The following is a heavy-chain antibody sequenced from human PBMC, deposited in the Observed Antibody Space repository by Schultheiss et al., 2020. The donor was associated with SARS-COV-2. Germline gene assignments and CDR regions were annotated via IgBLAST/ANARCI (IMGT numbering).Heavy chain of an antibody. CDR1: GFTFSSYA. J-gene: IGHJ4*02. CDR3: ARDGGVVPGAISWADD. D-gene: IGHD2-8*02. V-gene: IGHV3-21*05. CDR2: ISSSSSYT. Sequence: GGSLRLSCAASGFTFSSYAMHWVRQAPGKGLEWVSYISSSSSYTNYADSVKGRITISRDNLKNTVYLQMNSLRGDDTALYFCARDGGVVPGAISWADDWGQGTLVTVSS.